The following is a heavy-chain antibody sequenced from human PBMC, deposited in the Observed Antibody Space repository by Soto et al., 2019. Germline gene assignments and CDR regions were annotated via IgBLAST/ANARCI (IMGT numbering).Heavy chain of an antibody. CDR2: INPSGGST. CDR1: GYTFTSYY. D-gene: IGHD3-22*01. Sequence: ASVKVSFKASGYTFTSYYMHWVRQAPGQGLEWMGIINPSGGSTSYAQKFQGRVTMTRDTSTSTVYMELSSLRSEDTAVYYCARDQSYYDSSGYYVFDYWGQRTLVTGSS. J-gene: IGHJ4*02. V-gene: IGHV1-46*01. CDR3: ARDQSYYDSSGYYVFDY.